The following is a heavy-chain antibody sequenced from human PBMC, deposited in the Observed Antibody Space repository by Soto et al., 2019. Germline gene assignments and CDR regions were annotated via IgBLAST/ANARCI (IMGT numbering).Heavy chain of an antibody. CDR3: AYFTALNYYYGMEV. CDR2: ISGSGSST. D-gene: IGHD1-26*01. Sequence: EVQLLESGGGLVQPGGSLRLSCEASGFTFTNYAMRWVRQAPGKGLEWVSAISGSGSSTYYADSVKGRFTISRDNSENTLFLQMNSLRAEDTAVDYCAYFTALNYYYGMEVWGQGTTVTVSS. J-gene: IGHJ6*02. CDR1: GFTFTNYA. V-gene: IGHV3-23*01.